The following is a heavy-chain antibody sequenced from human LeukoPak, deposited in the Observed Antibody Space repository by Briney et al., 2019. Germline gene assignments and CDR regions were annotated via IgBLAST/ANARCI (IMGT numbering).Heavy chain of an antibody. CDR1: GMTFSTYW. CDR2: INHSGST. D-gene: IGHD6-13*01. J-gene: IGHJ4*02. V-gene: IGHV4-34*01. Sequence: GSLRLSCAASGMTFSTYWMNWVRQPPGKGLEWIGEINHSGSTNYNPSLKSRVTISVDTSKNQFSLKLSSVTAADTAVYYCARRHALIAAAGTSHFDYWGQGTLVTVSS. CDR3: ARRHALIAAAGTSHFDY.